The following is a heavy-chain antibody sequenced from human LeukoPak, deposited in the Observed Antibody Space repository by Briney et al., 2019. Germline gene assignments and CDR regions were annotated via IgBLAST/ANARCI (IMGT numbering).Heavy chain of an antibody. Sequence: PGGSLRLSCAASGFTFSSHDMHWVRQATGKGLEWVSGIGTAGDTYYPGSVKGRFTISRDNAKNSLYLQMNSLRAEDTAVYYCARVYDYVWGSFRYAEYSFDYWGQGTLVTVSS. CDR3: ARVYDYVWGSFRYAEYSFDY. D-gene: IGHD3-16*02. J-gene: IGHJ4*02. CDR2: IGTAGDT. CDR1: GFTFSSHD. V-gene: IGHV3-13*01.